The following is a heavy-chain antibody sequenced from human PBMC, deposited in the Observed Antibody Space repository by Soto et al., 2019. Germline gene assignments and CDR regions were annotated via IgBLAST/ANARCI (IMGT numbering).Heavy chain of an antibody. CDR3: AKDVARYYYGSGSTVTKGRVDYYYYYMDV. D-gene: IGHD3-10*01. Sequence: QVQLVESGGGVVQPGRSLRLSCAASGFTFSNYGMHWVRQAPGKGLEWVAVISYDGSNKYYADSVKGRFTISRDNSKNTLYLQMNSLRAEDTAMYYCAKDVARYYYGSGSTVTKGRVDYYYYYMDVWGKGTMVTVSS. J-gene: IGHJ6*03. CDR2: ISYDGSNK. V-gene: IGHV3-30*18. CDR1: GFTFSNYG.